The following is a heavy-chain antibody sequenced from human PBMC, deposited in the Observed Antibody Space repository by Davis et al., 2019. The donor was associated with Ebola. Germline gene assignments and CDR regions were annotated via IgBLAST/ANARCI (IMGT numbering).Heavy chain of an antibody. J-gene: IGHJ4*02. D-gene: IGHD4-23*01. CDR2: ISSSASYK. Sequence: AGSLTLSCAASGFTFSVYYMSWIRQAPGQGPEWVSSISSSASYKNYADSVKGRFTISRDDAKKSLYLQMDSLRAEDTAVYYCAQQLGDYGGNALRYWGQGTLVTVSS. CDR3: AQQLGDYGGNALRY. CDR1: GFTFSVYY. V-gene: IGHV3-11*06.